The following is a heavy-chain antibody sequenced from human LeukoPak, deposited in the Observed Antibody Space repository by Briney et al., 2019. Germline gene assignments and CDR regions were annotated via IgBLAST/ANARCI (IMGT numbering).Heavy chain of an antibody. Sequence: KPSETLSLTCTVSGASIKTYSWSWIRQPAGKGLEWIGHIYTRGSANYNPSLKSRVTMSVDTSKNQFSLRLSSVTAADTAIYYCARVWHHVFDYWGQGILVTVSS. CDR2: IYTRGSA. CDR1: GASIKTYS. J-gene: IGHJ4*02. D-gene: IGHD2-21*01. CDR3: ARVWHHVFDY. V-gene: IGHV4-4*07.